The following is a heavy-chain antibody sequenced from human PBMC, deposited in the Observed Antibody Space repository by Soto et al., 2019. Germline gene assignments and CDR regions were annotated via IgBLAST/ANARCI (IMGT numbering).Heavy chain of an antibody. J-gene: IGHJ3*02. CDR2: IRNKAKSYTT. Sequence: GGSLRLSCAASGFTFSTYAMSWVRQAPGKGLEWVGRIRNKAKSYTTEYAASVKGRFIISRDDSKNSLYLQMNSLRTEDTALYFCARYSGTNTRAFDIWGQGTMVTVSS. D-gene: IGHD2-2*01. CDR1: GFTFSTYA. CDR3: ARYSGTNTRAFDI. V-gene: IGHV3-72*01.